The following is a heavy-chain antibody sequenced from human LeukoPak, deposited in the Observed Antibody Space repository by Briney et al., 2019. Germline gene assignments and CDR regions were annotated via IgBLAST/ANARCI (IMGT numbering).Heavy chain of an antibody. J-gene: IGHJ3*02. CDR1: GFTFSSYS. CDR3: ARDQVYTSLSAFGI. V-gene: IGHV3-21*01. CDR2: ISSSSSYI. Sequence: GGSLRLSCAASGFTFSSYSMNWVRQAPGKGLEWVSSISSSSSYIYSADSVKGRFTISRDNAENSLYLQMNSLRAEDTAVYYCARDQVYTSLSAFGIWGQGTKVTVSS. D-gene: IGHD3-16*01.